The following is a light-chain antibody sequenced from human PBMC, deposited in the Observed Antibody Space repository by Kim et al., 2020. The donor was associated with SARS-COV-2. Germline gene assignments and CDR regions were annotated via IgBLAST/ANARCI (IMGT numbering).Light chain of an antibody. CDR2: DVS. Sequence: GQSATISCTGTSSDVGSYNYVSWYQQHPGKAPKVMIYDVSKRPSGVPDRFSGSKSGNTASLTISGLQAEDEADYYCCSYAGSYTWVFGGGTQLTVL. V-gene: IGLV2-11*01. J-gene: IGLJ3*02. CDR3: CSYAGSYTWV. CDR1: SSDVGSYNY.